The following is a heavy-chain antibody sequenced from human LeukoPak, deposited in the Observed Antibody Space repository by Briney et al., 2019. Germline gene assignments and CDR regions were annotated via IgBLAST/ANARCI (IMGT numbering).Heavy chain of an antibody. CDR3: ARRSGNWFDP. J-gene: IGHJ5*02. D-gene: IGHD1-26*01. CDR1: GYSFTSYG. CDR2: INSYNGNT. V-gene: IGHV1-18*01. Sequence: ASVKVSCTASGYSFTSYGISWVRQAPGQGLEWMGWINSYNGNTNYAQKLQGRVTMTTDTSTSTAYMELRSLRSDDTAVYYCARRSGNWFDPWGQGTLVTVSS.